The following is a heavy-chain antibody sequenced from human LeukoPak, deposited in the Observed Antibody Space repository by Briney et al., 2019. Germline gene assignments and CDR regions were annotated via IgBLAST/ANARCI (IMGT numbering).Heavy chain of an antibody. V-gene: IGHV3-64D*06. J-gene: IGHJ4*02. D-gene: IGHD3-10*02. CDR3: VKGLTICSTFDY. CDR1: EFTFSNYA. Sequence: PGGSLRLSCSASEFTFSNYAMHWVRQAPGKALEYVSAISSNGGSTYYADSVKARFTISRDNSKNTLYLQMNSLRAEDTAVYYCVKGLTICSTFDYWGQGTLVTVSS. CDR2: ISSNGGST.